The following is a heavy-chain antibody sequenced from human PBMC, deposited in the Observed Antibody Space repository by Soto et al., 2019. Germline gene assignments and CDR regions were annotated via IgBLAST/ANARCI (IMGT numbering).Heavy chain of an antibody. V-gene: IGHV4-59*08. CDR2: LYYSGST. D-gene: IGHD5-12*01. Sequence: SETLSLTCTVSGGSISSYYWSWIRPPPGKGLEWIGYLYYSGSTNYNPSLKSRVTISVDTSKNQFSLKLCSVTAADTAVYYCARQHSGYDFDHDAFDIWGQGTMVT. CDR1: GGSISSYY. CDR3: ARQHSGYDFDHDAFDI. J-gene: IGHJ3*02.